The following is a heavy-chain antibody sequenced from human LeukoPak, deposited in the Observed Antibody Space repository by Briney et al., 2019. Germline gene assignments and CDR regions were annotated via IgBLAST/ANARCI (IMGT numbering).Heavy chain of an antibody. CDR1: GGSITSNNW. CDR3: ARQAVIIPTGMEGPWFDP. V-gene: IGHV4-4*02. CDR2: VYHSGIT. Sequence: PSETLSLTCAVSGGSITSNNWWTWVRQAPGKGLEWIGEVYHSGITNYNPSLKSRLTLSVDMSKNQFSLRLNSVTAADTAIYYCARQAVIIPTGMEGPWFDPWGQGTLVAVSS. J-gene: IGHJ5*02. D-gene: IGHD2/OR15-2a*01.